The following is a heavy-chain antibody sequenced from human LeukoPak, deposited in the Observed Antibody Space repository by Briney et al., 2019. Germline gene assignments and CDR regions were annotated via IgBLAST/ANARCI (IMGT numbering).Heavy chain of an antibody. V-gene: IGHV3-23*01. CDR2: IGASGLNT. Sequence: PGGSLRLSCAASGFTFSSYATSWVRQAPGKGLEWVSGIGASGLNTYYADSVKGRLTISRDNSKNTVDLQMYSLRAEDTAVYYCAKNWDDYDSSGPIDHWGQGALVTVSS. CDR3: AKNWDDYDSSGPIDH. J-gene: IGHJ4*02. D-gene: IGHD3-22*01. CDR1: GFTFSSYA.